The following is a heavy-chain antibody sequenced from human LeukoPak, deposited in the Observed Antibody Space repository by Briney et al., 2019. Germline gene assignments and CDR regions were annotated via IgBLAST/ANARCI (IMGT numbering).Heavy chain of an antibody. CDR3: VGGAPNWGFDF. J-gene: IGHJ4*02. CDR2: MSPSTGNT. CDR1: GYTFTSYD. Sequence: ASVKVSCKASGYTFTSYDIDWVRQATGQGFEWMGGMSPSTGNTGYAQKFQGRVTMTRYTSVSTAYMELSSLRSEDTAVYYCVGGAPNWGFDFWGQGTLVTVSS. D-gene: IGHD7-27*01. V-gene: IGHV1-8*01.